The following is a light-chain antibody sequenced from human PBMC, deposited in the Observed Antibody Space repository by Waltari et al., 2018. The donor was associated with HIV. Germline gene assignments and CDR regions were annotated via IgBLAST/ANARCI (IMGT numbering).Light chain of an antibody. J-gene: IGLJ3*02. CDR3: CSYVSEIVPCV. V-gene: IGLV2-23*02. Sequence: QTALTQPASVSGSPGQSIIISCTGTSSDVGAYNLVSWYQQHPGKAPRLIIYAVSERPAGVSNRFTGSKSGNTASLTISGLQAEDEADYYCCSYVSEIVPCVFGGGTKLTVL. CDR1: SSDVGAYNL. CDR2: AVS.